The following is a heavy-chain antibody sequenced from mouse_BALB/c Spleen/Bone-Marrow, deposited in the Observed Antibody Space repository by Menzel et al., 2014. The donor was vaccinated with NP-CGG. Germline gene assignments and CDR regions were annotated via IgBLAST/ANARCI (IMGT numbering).Heavy chain of an antibody. V-gene: IGHV6-6*02. J-gene: IGHJ2*01. D-gene: IGHD4-1*01. CDR2: IRLKSNNYAT. Sequence: EVKLVESGGGLVQPGGSMKLSCVASGFTFXNYWMNWVRQSPEKGLEWVAEIRLKSNNYATHYAESVKGRFTISRDDSKSSVYLQMNNLRAEDISIYYCTRNWDYFDYWGQGTTLTVSS. CDR1: GFTFXNYW. CDR3: TRNWDYFDY.